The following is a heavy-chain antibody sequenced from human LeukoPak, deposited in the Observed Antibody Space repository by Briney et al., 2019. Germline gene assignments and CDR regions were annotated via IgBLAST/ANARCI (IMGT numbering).Heavy chain of an antibody. CDR3: ATNLPAAINY. V-gene: IGHV3-30*02. CDR2: IPYDGDNK. J-gene: IGHJ4*02. Sequence: GGSLRLSCAASGFTFSSYGMHWVRQAPGKGLEWVAFIPYDGDNKNYADSVEGRFTISRDNSKNTLYLQMNSLRAEDTAVYYCATNLPAAINYWGQGTLVTVSS. D-gene: IGHD2-2*01. CDR1: GFTFSSYG.